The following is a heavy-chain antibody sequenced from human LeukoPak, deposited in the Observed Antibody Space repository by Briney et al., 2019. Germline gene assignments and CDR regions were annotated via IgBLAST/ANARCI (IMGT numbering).Heavy chain of an antibody. D-gene: IGHD1-26*01. V-gene: IGHV3-30*02. CDR2: IRYDGSNK. CDR1: GFTFSSYG. J-gene: IGHJ4*02. CDR3: AARWELLPSEIFDY. Sequence: GGSLRLSCAASGFTFSSYGMHWVRQAPGKGLEWVAFIRYDGSNKYYADSVKGRFTISRDNSKNTLYLQMNSLRAEDTAVYYCAARWELLPSEIFDYWGQGTLVTVSS.